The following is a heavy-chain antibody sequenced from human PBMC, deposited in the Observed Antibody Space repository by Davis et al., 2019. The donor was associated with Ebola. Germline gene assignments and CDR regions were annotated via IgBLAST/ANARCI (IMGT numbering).Heavy chain of an antibody. V-gene: IGHV3-66*01. CDR1: GFTFSSYA. CDR2: IYSVGRT. D-gene: IGHD2-15*01. J-gene: IGHJ3*02. Sequence: PGGSLRLSCAASGFTFSSYAVNWVRQAPGRGLEWVSVIYSVGRTFYADSVKGRFTISRDNSKNTVFLQMNSLRGEDSAVYYCARSGLFESGGGDAFDIWGQGTVVTVSS. CDR3: ARSGLFESGGGDAFDI.